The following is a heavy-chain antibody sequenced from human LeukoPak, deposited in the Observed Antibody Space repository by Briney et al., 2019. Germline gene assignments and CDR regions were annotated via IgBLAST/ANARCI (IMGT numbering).Heavy chain of an antibody. CDR2: IIPIFGTA. CDR3: ARDLGCSGGSCYDFEYFQH. Sequence: GSSVKVSCKASGGTFSSYAISWVRQVPGQGLEWMGGIIPIFGTANYAQKFQGRVTITADESTSTAYMELSSLRSEDTAVYYCARDLGCSGGSCYDFEYFQHWGQGTLVTISS. J-gene: IGHJ1*01. D-gene: IGHD2-15*01. CDR1: GGTFSSYA. V-gene: IGHV1-69*01.